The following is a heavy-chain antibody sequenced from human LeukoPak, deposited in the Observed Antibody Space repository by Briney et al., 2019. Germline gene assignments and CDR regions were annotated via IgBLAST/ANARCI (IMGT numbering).Heavy chain of an antibody. CDR2: INPNSGGT. CDR3: ARDAEYYDFWSGYYVWFDP. J-gene: IGHJ5*02. Sequence: ASVKVSCKASGYTFTGYYMHWVRQAPGQGLEWMGRINPNSGGTNYAQKFQGRVTMTRDTSISTAYMELSRLRSDDTAVYYRARDAEYYDFWSGYYVWFDPWGQGTLVTVSS. CDR1: GYTFTGYY. V-gene: IGHV1-2*06. D-gene: IGHD3-3*01.